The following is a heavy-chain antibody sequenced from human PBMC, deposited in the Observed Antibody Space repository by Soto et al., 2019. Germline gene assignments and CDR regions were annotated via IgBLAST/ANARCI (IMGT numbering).Heavy chain of an antibody. D-gene: IGHD2-2*01. Sequence: QVQLQESGPGLVKPSQTLSLTCTVSGGSITSSGYYWSWIRQHPGEGLAGIGFTSNSGSTSYNPSLKSRVTISADTSSNQFSLNLKSVTAADTAVYYCARGGGSTNVDYWGQGTLVTVSP. J-gene: IGHJ4*02. CDR1: GGSITSSGYY. CDR2: TSNSGST. CDR3: ARGGGSTNVDY. V-gene: IGHV4-31*03.